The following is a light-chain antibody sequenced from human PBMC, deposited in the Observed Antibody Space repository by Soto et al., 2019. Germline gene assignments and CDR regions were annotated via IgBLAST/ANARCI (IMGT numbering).Light chain of an antibody. CDR1: TSNIGKYY. V-gene: IGLV1-51*01. Sequence: QAVLSQPPSVSAAPGQRVTISCSGSTSNIGKYYVSWYQQVPGTAPRLLIYDNNQRPSGIPDRFSGSKSGTSATLAITGLQTGDEDDYYCATWDGGLTPQGVFGTGTKLTVL. CDR2: DNN. CDR3: ATWDGGLTPQGV. J-gene: IGLJ1*01.